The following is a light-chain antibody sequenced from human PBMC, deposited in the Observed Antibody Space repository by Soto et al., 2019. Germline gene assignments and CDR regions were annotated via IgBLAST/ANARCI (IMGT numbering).Light chain of an antibody. Sequence: QSALTQPPSVSGSPGQSVAISCTGTSSDVGGSNGVSWYQQPPGTAPKLIIYDVSNRPSGVPDRFSGSKSGNTASLIISGLQAEDEGDYHCSSYTSSSTYVFGTGTKLTVL. CDR3: SSYTSSSTYV. J-gene: IGLJ1*01. CDR2: DVS. V-gene: IGLV2-18*02. CDR1: SSDVGGSNG.